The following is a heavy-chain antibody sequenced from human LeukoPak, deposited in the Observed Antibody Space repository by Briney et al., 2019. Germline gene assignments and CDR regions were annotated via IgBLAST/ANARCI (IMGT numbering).Heavy chain of an antibody. CDR2: IYSDGTT. V-gene: IGHV3-53*01. CDR3: ARDPYSGSYGNYYYYFMDV. CDR1: GFTVSTNY. D-gene: IGHD1-26*01. J-gene: IGHJ6*03. Sequence: GGSLRLSCAASGFTVSTNYMTWVRQAPGKGLEWVSEIYSDGTTYYADSVKGRFTISRDNAKNSLYLQMNSLRAEDTAVYYCARDPYSGSYGNYYYYFMDVWGKGTTVTISS.